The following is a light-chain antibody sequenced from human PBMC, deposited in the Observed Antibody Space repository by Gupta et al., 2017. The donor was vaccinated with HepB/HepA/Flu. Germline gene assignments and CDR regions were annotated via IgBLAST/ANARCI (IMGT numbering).Light chain of an antibody. CDR1: QSVLYSSNNKNY. J-gene: IGKJ3*01. CDR2: WAS. CDR3: QQYYSTPFS. V-gene: IGKV4-1*01. Sequence: DIMMTQSPDSLAVSLGDRATINCKSSQSVLYSSNNKNYLAWYQQKPGQPPKLLIYWASTRESGVPDRFSGSGSGTDFTLTISSLQAEDVAVYYCQQYYSTPFSFGPGTKVDIK.